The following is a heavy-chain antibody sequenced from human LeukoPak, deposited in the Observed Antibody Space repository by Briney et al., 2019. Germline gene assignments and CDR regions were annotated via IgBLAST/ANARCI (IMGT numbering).Heavy chain of an antibody. D-gene: IGHD3-3*01. V-gene: IGHV4-59*01. Sequence: SETLSLTCTVSGGSISSYYWSWLRQPPGKGLVWIGYIYYSGSTNYNPSLKSPVTISVDTSKNQFSLKLSSVTAADTAVYYCAGDRSAIFGVPEPDAFDICGQGTMVTVSS. CDR3: AGDRSAIFGVPEPDAFDI. J-gene: IGHJ3*02. CDR2: IYYSGST. CDR1: GGSISSYY.